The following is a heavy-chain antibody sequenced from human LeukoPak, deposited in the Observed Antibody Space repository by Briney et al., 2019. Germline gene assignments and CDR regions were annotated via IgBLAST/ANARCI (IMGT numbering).Heavy chain of an antibody. Sequence: ASVKVSCKASGYTFTGYYMHWVRQAPGQGHEWVGWINPKSGGTNYAQKFQGRVTMTRDTSISTAYMEVSRLRSDDTAVYYCARDDGSSSWYAWFDPWGQGTLVTVSS. D-gene: IGHD6-13*01. CDR2: INPKSGGT. CDR1: GYTFTGYY. V-gene: IGHV1-2*02. CDR3: ARDDGSSSWYAWFDP. J-gene: IGHJ5*02.